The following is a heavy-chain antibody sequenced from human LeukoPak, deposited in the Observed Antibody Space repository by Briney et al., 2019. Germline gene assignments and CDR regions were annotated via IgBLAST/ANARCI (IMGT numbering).Heavy chain of an antibody. CDR1: GYTFTGYY. CDR2: IKPNSGGT. CDR3: ARYNVGATSWYAFDI. Sequence: ASVKVSCKASGYTFTGYYMHWVRQAPGHRLEWMGWIKPNSGGTNYAQKFQGRVTMTRDTSLSTAYMELSRLRSDDTAVYYCARYNVGATSWYAFDIWGQGTMVTVSS. D-gene: IGHD1-26*01. J-gene: IGHJ3*02. V-gene: IGHV1-2*02.